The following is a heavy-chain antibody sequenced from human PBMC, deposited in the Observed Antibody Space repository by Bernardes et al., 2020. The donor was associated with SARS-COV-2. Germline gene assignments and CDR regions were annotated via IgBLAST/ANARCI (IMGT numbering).Heavy chain of an antibody. D-gene: IGHD3-10*01. Sequence: GGSLRLSCAASGFAFSSYSLIWVRQAPGKGLEWVSFISVGSTYIYYADSVKGRFTISRDSAKNSLSLQMNSLRAEDTAVYYCAKVGGDAWSGELLSYFDFWGQGSLVTVSS. CDR1: GFAFSSYS. CDR3: AKVGGDAWSGELLSYFDF. V-gene: IGHV3-21*04. J-gene: IGHJ4*02. CDR2: ISVGSTYI.